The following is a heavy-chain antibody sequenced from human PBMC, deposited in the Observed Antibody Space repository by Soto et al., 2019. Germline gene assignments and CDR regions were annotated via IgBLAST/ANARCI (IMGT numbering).Heavy chain of an antibody. Sequence: EVQLVESGGGLVQPGGSLRLSCAASGFTFSSYSMNWVRQAPGKGLEWVSYISSSSSTIYQADSVKGRFTISRDNAKNSLDLQMNSLRDEDTAVYYCARDSGTYYYYGMDVWGQGTTVTVSS. CDR1: GFTFSSYS. D-gene: IGHD3-10*01. CDR3: ARDSGTYYYYGMDV. CDR2: ISSSSSTI. V-gene: IGHV3-48*02. J-gene: IGHJ6*02.